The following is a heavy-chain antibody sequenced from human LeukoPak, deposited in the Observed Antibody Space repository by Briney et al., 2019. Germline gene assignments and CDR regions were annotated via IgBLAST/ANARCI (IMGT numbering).Heavy chain of an antibody. CDR1: GYTLTELS. CDR2: FDPADGET. J-gene: IGHJ4*02. D-gene: IGHD2-2*01. CDR3: ARDKDCSSTSCHQD. Sequence: ASVKVSCKAPGYTLTELSIHWVRQPSGKGLEWMGAFDPADGETIYAQKFQGRVTMTADTSTDTAYMELRSLRSDDTAVYYCARDKDCSSTSCHQDWGQGTLVTVSS. V-gene: IGHV1-24*01.